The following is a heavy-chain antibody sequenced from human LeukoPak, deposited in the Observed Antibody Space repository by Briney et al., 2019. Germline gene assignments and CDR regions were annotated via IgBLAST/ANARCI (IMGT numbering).Heavy chain of an antibody. V-gene: IGHV3-48*04. CDR2: ISSSSSTI. J-gene: IGHJ4*02. D-gene: IGHD2/OR15-2a*01. CDR1: GFTFSSYS. CDR3: ARDRLNNQSKYRNTENFDY. Sequence: PGGSLRLSCAASGFTFSSYSMNWVRQAPGKGLEWVSYISSSSSTIYYADSVKGRFTISRDNAKNSLYLQMNSLRAEDTAVYYCARDRLNNQSKYRNTENFDYWGQGTLVTVSS.